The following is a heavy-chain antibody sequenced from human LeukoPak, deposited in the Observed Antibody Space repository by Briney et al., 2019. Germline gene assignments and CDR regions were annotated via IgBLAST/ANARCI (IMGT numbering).Heavy chain of an antibody. D-gene: IGHD4-23*01. Sequence: SETLSLTCTVSGGSISSGSYYWSWIRQPAGKGLEWIGRIYTSGSTNYNPSFKSRVTISVDTSKNQFSLKLSSVTAADTAVYYCASAVDWGQGTLVTVSS. CDR2: IYTSGST. CDR3: ASAVD. J-gene: IGHJ4*02. V-gene: IGHV4-61*02. CDR1: GGSISSGSYY.